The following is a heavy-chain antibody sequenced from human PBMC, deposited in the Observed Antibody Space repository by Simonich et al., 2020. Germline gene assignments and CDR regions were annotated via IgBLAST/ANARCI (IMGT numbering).Heavy chain of an antibody. D-gene: IGHD6-13*01. V-gene: IGHV4-38-2*01. CDR1: GYSISSGYY. J-gene: IGHJ6*02. CDR3: ARVGYSNYYYYGMDV. CDR2: IYHRGST. Sequence: QVQLQASGPGLVKPSETLSLTCAVSGYSISSGYYWGWIRQPPGKGLEWIGSIYHRGSTDYNPSLKSRVTISVDTSKNQFSLKLSSVTAADTAVYYCARVGYSNYYYYGMDVWGQGTTVTVSS.